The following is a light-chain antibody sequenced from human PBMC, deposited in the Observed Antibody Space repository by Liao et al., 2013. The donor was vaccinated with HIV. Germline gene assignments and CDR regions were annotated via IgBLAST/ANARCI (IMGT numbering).Light chain of an antibody. CDR1: NVGSKS. J-gene: IGLJ1*01. Sequence: SYVLTQPPSVSVAPGKTARITCGENNVGSKSVHWYQQKPGQAPVLVIYYDNNRPSGIPERFSGSNPGNTATLTISRVEAGDEADYYCQVWDSSSDHRIFGTGTKVTVL. V-gene: IGLV3-21*01. CDR3: QVWDSSSDHRI. CDR2: YDN.